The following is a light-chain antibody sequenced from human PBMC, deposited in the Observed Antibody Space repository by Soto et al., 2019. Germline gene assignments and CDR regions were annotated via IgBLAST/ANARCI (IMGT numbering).Light chain of an antibody. CDR1: QSLLHSNGYNY. V-gene: IGKV2-28*01. CDR3: MQPLQSWT. CDR2: LGS. Sequence: DIVMTQSPLSLPVTPGEPASISCRSSQSLLHSNGYNYLDWYLQKPGQSPQLLIYLGSNRASGVPDMFSGSGSGTDFTLKISRVEAEDVRVYYGMQPLQSWTFGQGTKVEIK. J-gene: IGKJ1*01.